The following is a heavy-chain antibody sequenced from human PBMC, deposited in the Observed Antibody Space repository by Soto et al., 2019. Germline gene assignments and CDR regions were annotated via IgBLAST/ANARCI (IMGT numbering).Heavy chain of an antibody. D-gene: IGHD3-10*01. J-gene: IGHJ6*02. Sequence: HPGGSLRLSCAASGFTFSSYSMNWVRQAPGKGLEWVSYISSSSSTIYYADSVKGRFTISRDNAKNSLYLQMNSLRDEDTAVYYCARQYGSGSYYNHYYYGMDVWGQGTTVTVSS. V-gene: IGHV3-48*02. CDR1: GFTFSSYS. CDR2: ISSSSSTI. CDR3: ARQYGSGSYYNHYYYGMDV.